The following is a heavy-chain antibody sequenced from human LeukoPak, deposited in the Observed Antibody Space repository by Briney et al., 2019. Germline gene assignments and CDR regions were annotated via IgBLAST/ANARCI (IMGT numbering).Heavy chain of an antibody. Sequence: GGSLRLSCSASGFTFSSYWMSWVRQAPGNGLEWLANIKEDGSEKYYVDSEKGRFTISRDNAKNSLYLQMNSLRAEDTAVYYCARREGGHYDILTGYYLYYYYMDVWGKGPAVTVSS. CDR1: GFTFSSYW. CDR3: ARREGGHYDILTGYYLYYYYMDV. D-gene: IGHD3-9*01. V-gene: IGHV3-7*01. J-gene: IGHJ6*03. CDR2: IKEDGSEK.